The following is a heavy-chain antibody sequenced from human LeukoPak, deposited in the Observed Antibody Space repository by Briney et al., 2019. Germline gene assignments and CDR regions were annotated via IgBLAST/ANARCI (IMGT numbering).Heavy chain of an antibody. CDR2: ISGSGGST. D-gene: IGHD2-15*01. V-gene: IGHV3-23*01. Sequence: PGGSLRLSCTASGFTFSSYAMSWVRQAPGKGLEWVSAISGSGGSTYYADSVKGRFTISRDNSKNTLYLQMNSLRAEDTAVYYCAKESCSGGSCYPNYWGQGTLVTVSS. CDR1: GFTFSSYA. CDR3: AKESCSGGSCYPNY. J-gene: IGHJ4*02.